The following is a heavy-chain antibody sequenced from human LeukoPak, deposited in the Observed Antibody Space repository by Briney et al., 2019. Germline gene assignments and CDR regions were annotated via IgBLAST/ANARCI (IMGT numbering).Heavy chain of an antibody. D-gene: IGHD6-6*01. J-gene: IGHJ4*02. CDR3: AKVSSSLRAPFDY. V-gene: IGHV3-23*01. Sequence: PGGSLRLSCAASGFTFSSYVMSWVRQAPGKGLEWVSAISGSGGSTYYADSVKGRFTISRDNSKNTLYLQMNSLRAEDTAVYYCAKVSSSLRAPFDYWGQGTLVTVSS. CDR1: GFTFSSYV. CDR2: ISGSGGST.